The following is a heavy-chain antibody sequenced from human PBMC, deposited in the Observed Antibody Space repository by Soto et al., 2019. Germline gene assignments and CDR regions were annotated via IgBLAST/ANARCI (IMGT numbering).Heavy chain of an antibody. CDR1: GYTFTSYG. CDR2: ISAYNGNT. D-gene: IGHD6-13*01. J-gene: IGHJ5*02. CDR3: ARDMGIAAADHHNWFNP. Sequence: ASVKVSCKASGYTFTSYGISWVRQAPGQGLEWMGWISAYNGNTNYAQKFQGRVTMTRDTSTSTVYMELSSLRSEDTAVYYCARDMGIAAADHHNWFNPWGQGTLVTVSS. V-gene: IGHV1-18*01.